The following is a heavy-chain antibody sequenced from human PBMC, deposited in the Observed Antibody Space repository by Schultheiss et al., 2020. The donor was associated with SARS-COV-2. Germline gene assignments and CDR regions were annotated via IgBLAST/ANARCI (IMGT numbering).Heavy chain of an antibody. Sequence: GGSLRLSCAASGFTFSDYYMSWIRQAPGKGLEWVSYISSSGSTIYYADSVKGRFTISRDNSKNTLYLQMSSLRAEDTAVYYCARATAAWGDDAFDIWGQGTMVTVSS. CDR1: GFTFSDYY. D-gene: IGHD3-16*01. CDR2: ISSSGSTI. V-gene: IGHV3-11*01. J-gene: IGHJ3*02. CDR3: ARATAAWGDDAFDI.